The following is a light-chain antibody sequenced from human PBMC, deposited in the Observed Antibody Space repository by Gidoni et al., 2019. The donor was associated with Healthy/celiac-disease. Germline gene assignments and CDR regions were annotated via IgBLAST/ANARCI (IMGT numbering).Light chain of an antibody. CDR3: QQYNPYPYT. J-gene: IGKJ2*01. CDR2: KAS. CDR1: QSISSW. V-gene: IGKV1-5*03. Sequence: IQMTQLPSTLSASVGDRVTITCRASQSISSWLAWYQQKQGKAQKLLTYKASSLQSGVPSRFSGSGAGTELTLTISSLQPDEFATYYCQQYNPYPYTFGQGTKMEIK.